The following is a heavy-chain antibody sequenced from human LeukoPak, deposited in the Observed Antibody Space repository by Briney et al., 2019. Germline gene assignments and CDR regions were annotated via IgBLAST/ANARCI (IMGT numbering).Heavy chain of an antibody. CDR2: INHSGST. CDR1: GGSFSGYY. D-gene: IGHD3-22*01. J-gene: IGHJ4*02. CDR3: VTYYFDSSGPKKNY. Sequence: SETLSLTCAVYGGSFSGYYWSWIRQPPGKGPEWIGEINHSGSTNYNPSLKSRVTISVDTSKKQFSLKLSSVTAADTAVYYCVTYYFDSSGPKKNYWGQGTLVTVSS. V-gene: IGHV4-34*01.